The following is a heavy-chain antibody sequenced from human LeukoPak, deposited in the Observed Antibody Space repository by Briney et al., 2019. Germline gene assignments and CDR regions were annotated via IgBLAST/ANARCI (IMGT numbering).Heavy chain of an antibody. D-gene: IGHD1-26*01. Sequence: PGGSLRLSCAASGFSFSDSAMHWVRQASGKGLEWVGRIRSRANNYATEYAASVRGRFTISRGDSKNTAYLQMNNLNTEDTAVYYCARHVMGGDYWGQGTLVTVSS. CDR3: ARHVMGGDY. CDR2: IRSRANNYAT. J-gene: IGHJ4*02. CDR1: GFSFSDSA. V-gene: IGHV3-73*01.